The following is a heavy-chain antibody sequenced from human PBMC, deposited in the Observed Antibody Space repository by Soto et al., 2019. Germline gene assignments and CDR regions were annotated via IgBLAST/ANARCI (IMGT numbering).Heavy chain of an antibody. D-gene: IGHD3-10*01. V-gene: IGHV1-69*12. CDR1: GGTFSSYA. Sequence: QVQLVQSGAEVKKPGSSVKVSCKASGGTFSSYAISWVRQAPGQGLEWMGGIIPIFGTADYAQKFQGRVTITADESTSTAYMELSSLRSEDTAVYYCALHYCSGSNYYYYGMDVWGQGTTVTVSS. CDR3: ALHYCSGSNYYYYGMDV. J-gene: IGHJ6*02. CDR2: IIPIFGTA.